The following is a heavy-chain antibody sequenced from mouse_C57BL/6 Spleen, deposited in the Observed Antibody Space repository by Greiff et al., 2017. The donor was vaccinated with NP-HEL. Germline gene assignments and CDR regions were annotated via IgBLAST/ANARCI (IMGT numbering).Heavy chain of an antibody. CDR3: ARSETYDGYYGFAY. J-gene: IGHJ3*01. V-gene: IGHV1-53*01. CDR2: INPSNGGT. Sequence: QVHVKQPGTELVKPGASVKLSCKASGYTFTSYWMHWVKQRPGQGLEWIGNINPSNGGTNYNEKFKSKATLTVDKSSSTAYMQLSSLTSEDSAVYYCARSETYDGYYGFAYWGQGTLVTVSA. CDR1: GYTFTSYW. D-gene: IGHD2-3*01.